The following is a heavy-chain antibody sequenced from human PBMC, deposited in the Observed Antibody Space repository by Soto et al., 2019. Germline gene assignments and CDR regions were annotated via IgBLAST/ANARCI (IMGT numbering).Heavy chain of an antibody. CDR3: AGGRNWNYVYY. CDR2: IYYSGST. J-gene: IGHJ4*02. V-gene: IGHV4-59*06. Sequence: TSETLSLTCSVSSGSISSYYWSWIRQPPGKGLEWIGYIYYSGSTYYNPSLKSRVTISVDTSKNQFSLKLSSVTAADTAVYYCAGGRNWNYVYYWGQGTLVTVSS. D-gene: IGHD1-7*01. CDR1: SGSISSYY.